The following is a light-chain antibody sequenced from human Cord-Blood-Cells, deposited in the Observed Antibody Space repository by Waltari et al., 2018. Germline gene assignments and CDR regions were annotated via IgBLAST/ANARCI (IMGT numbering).Light chain of an antibody. CDR2: GAS. Sequence: EIVLTQSPGTLSLSPGERATLSCRAIQSVSSSYLAWYQQKPGQAPRLLIYGASSRATGIPDRFSGSGSGTDFTLTISRLEPEDFAVYYCQQYGSSPVTFGQGTKLEIK. CDR1: QSVSSSY. V-gene: IGKV3-20*01. CDR3: QQYGSSPVT. J-gene: IGKJ2*01.